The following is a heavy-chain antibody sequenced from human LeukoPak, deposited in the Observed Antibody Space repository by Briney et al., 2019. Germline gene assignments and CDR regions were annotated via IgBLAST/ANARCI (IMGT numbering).Heavy chain of an antibody. D-gene: IGHD6-19*01. CDR1: GFTLSSYA. CDR3: ARIAVATPIDY. Sequence: PGGSLRLSCAASGFTLSSYAMSWVRQAPGKGLEWVSLISGNAGSTYYADSVKGRFTISRDNAKNSLYLQMNSLRAEDTAVYYCARIAVATPIDYWGQGTLVTVSS. V-gene: IGHV3-23*01. J-gene: IGHJ4*02. CDR2: ISGNAGST.